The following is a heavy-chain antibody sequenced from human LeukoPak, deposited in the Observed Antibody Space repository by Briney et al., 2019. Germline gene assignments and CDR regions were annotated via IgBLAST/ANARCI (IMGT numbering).Heavy chain of an antibody. Sequence: EASVKVSCTASGYTFTGYYMHWVRQAPGQGLEWMGWINPNSGGTNYAQKFQGWVTMTRDTSISTAYMELSRLRSDDTAVYYCARAVSSYDSSGYYAEPDAFDIWGQGTMVTVSS. D-gene: IGHD3-22*01. CDR2: INPNSGGT. CDR3: ARAVSSYDSSGYYAEPDAFDI. V-gene: IGHV1-2*04. CDR1: GYTFTGYY. J-gene: IGHJ3*02.